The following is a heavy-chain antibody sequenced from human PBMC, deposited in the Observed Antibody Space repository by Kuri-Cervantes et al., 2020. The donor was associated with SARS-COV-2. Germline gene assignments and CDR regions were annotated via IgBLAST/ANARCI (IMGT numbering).Heavy chain of an antibody. CDR2: IYPGDSDT. Sequence: GGSLRLSCKGSGYSFTSYWIGWVRQMPGKGLEWMGIIYPGDSDTRYSPSFQGQVTISADKSISTAYLQWSSLKASDTAMYYCARHSYDSSGYYGGRARTYGMDVWGQGTTVTVSS. CDR1: GYSFTSYW. D-gene: IGHD3-22*01. CDR3: ARHSYDSSGYYGGRARTYGMDV. V-gene: IGHV5-51*01. J-gene: IGHJ6*02.